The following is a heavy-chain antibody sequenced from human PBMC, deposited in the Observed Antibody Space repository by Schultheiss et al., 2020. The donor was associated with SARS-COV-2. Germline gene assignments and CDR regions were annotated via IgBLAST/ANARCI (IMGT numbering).Heavy chain of an antibody. D-gene: IGHD1-26*01. CDR3: ARHSGSYPFDY. V-gene: IGHV3-23*01. Sequence: GGSLRLSCAASGFTFSSYWMSWVRQAPGKGLEWVSAISGSGGSIYYADSVKGRFTISRDNSKNTLYLQMNSLRAEDTAVYYCARHSGSYPFDYWGQGTLVTVSS. J-gene: IGHJ4*02. CDR2: ISGSGGSI. CDR1: GFTFSSYW.